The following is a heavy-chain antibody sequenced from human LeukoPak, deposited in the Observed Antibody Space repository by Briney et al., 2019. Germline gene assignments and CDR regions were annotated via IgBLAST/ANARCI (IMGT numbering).Heavy chain of an antibody. J-gene: IGHJ5*02. D-gene: IGHD2-15*01. V-gene: IGHV1-69*13. CDR3: AREGGYCSGGSCYSVDWFDP. CDR2: IIPIFGTA. Sequence: ASVKVSCKASGYTFTNYAISWVRQAPGQGLEWMGGIIPIFGTANYAQKFQGRVTITADESTSTAYMELSSLRSEDTAVYYCAREGGYCSGGSCYSVDWFDPWGQGTLVTVSS. CDR1: GYTFTNYA.